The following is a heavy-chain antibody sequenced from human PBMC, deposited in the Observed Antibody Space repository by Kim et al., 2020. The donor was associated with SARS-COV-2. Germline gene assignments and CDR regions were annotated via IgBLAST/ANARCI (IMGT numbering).Heavy chain of an antibody. D-gene: IGHD3-10*01. CDR2: IWYDGSNK. Sequence: GGSLRLSCAASGFTFSSYGMHWVRQAPGKGLEWVAVIWYDGSNKYYADSVKGRFTISRDNSKNTLYLQMNSLRAEDTAVYYCAREGYYGSGSYYYYYGMDVWGQGTTVTVSS. V-gene: IGHV3-33*01. CDR1: GFTFSSYG. J-gene: IGHJ6*02. CDR3: AREGYYGSGSYYYYYGMDV.